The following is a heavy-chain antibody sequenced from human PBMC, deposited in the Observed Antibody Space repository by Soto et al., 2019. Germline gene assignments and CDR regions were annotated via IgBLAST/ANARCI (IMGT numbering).Heavy chain of an antibody. CDR3: PTTIAAHFCSGTTYNGMDL. CDR1: GFSFRSFW. Sequence: EAQLAESGGGVVQRGGSLRVSCTASGFSFRSFWMHWVRQAPGKGLMWVARVSPDGTISDYAESVKGRFIVSRDNTKNTMSLQMSSVRSGATAVYCCPTTIAAHFCSGTTYNGMDLGGPGTPVSVS. V-gene: IGHV3-74*01. J-gene: IGHJ6*02. D-gene: IGHD3-3*02. CDR2: VSPDGTIS.